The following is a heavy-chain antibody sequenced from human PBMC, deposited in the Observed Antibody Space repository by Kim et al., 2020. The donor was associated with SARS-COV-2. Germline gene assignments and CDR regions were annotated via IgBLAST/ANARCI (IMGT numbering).Heavy chain of an antibody. CDR2: MSYDGSNQ. CDR3: SKDVLVRAYYYGMDV. Sequence: GGSLRLSCAASGFSFSAYGMHWVRQAPGKGLEWVALMSYDGSNQYYADSVKGRFTISRYNSKNTLYLQMNSLRAEDTAVYYCSKDVLVRAYYYGMDVWGQGATVTVS. J-gene: IGHJ6*02. D-gene: IGHD3-10*01. V-gene: IGHV3-30*18. CDR1: GFSFSAYG.